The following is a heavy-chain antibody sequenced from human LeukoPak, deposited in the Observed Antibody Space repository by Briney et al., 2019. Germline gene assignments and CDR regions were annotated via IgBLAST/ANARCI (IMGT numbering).Heavy chain of an antibody. J-gene: IGHJ4*02. CDR1: GFTFSDYY. CDR3: ARDREQLTYYFDY. CDR2: ISSSGSTI. V-gene: IGHV3-11*01. Sequence: GGSLRLSCAASGFTFSDYYMSWIRQAPGKGLEWVSYISSSGSTIYYADSVKGRFTISRDNAMNSLYLQMNSLRAEDTAVYYCARDREQLTYYFDYWGQGTLVTVSS. D-gene: IGHD6-6*01.